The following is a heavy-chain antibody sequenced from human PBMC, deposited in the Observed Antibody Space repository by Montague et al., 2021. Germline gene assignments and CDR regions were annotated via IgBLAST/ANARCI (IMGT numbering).Heavy chain of an antibody. D-gene: IGHD5-24*01. CDR1: GDSVASNDAT. Sequence: CAISGDSVASNDATWKWDRQSPSRGFQWLGRTYYRSKWYNEYAISVKSRITVNPDTSKNQFSLLLNSVTPEDTAVYYCARGWQKRFDPWGQGTLVTVSS. CDR2: TYYRSKWYN. J-gene: IGHJ5*02. V-gene: IGHV6-1*01. CDR3: ARGWQKRFDP.